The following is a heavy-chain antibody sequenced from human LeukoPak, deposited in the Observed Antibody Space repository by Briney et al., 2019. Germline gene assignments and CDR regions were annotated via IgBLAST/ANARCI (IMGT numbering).Heavy chain of an antibody. CDR2: IYYTGST. V-gene: IGHV4-39*01. Sequence: PSETLSLTCTVSGGSVSSGSYYWSWIRQPPGKGLEWIGGIYYTGSTYYNPSLKNRVTISVDTSTNQFSLKLSSVTAADTAVYYCARHGLWLLMNNYWGQGALVTVSS. CDR1: GGSVSSGSYY. J-gene: IGHJ4*02. CDR3: ARHGLWLLMNNY. D-gene: IGHD2-21*01.